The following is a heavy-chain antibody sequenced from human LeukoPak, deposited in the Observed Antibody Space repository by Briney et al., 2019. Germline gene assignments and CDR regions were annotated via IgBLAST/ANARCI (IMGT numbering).Heavy chain of an antibody. CDR3: AKMKGQPLPKYHMDV. D-gene: IGHD6-13*01. V-gene: IGHV3-23*01. Sequence: GGSLSLSCAASGFTFSSYLMHWVRPAPGKGRAWVSGISGSGDNTLYAHSVKGRFTISRDNSKNTLYLEMNSLRAEDTAIYYCAKMKGQPLPKYHMDVWGQGTTVSVSS. J-gene: IGHJ6*01. CDR1: GFTFSSYL. CDR2: ISGSGDNT.